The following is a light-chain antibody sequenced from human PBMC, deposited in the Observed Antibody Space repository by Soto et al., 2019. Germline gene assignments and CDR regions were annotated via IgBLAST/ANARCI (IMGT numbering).Light chain of an antibody. CDR3: QQYGSSPPIT. CDR1: QSVSTD. CDR2: GAS. Sequence: EIVMTQSPATLSVSLGERATLSCRASQSVSTDLAWYQQKPGQAPRLLIFGASTRATGIPARFSGSGSGTEFILTISSLQSEDSAVYYCQQYGSSPPITFGQGTRLEI. V-gene: IGKV3-15*01. J-gene: IGKJ5*01.